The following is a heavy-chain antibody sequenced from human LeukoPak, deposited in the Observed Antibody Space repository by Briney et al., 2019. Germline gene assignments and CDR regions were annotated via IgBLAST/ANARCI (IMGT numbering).Heavy chain of an antibody. CDR1: GCTFSSYA. Sequence: ASVKVSCKACGCTFSSYAISWVRQAPGQGLEWMGGSIPIFGTANYAQKFQGRVTITTDESTSTAYMELSSLRSEDTAVYYCARDYGERRSGYYYYMDDWGKGTTVTVSS. J-gene: IGHJ6*03. V-gene: IGHV1-69*05. CDR2: SIPIFGTA. D-gene: IGHD3-10*01. CDR3: ARDYGERRSGYYYYMDD.